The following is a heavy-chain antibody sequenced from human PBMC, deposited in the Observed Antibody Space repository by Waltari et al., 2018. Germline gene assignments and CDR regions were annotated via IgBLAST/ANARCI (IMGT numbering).Heavy chain of an antibody. J-gene: IGHJ6*02. CDR1: GGSTRNLNFY. CDR3: AVSPDTATSRAAFHF. CDR2: IYRSGVT. V-gene: IGHV4-61*02. Sequence: QVQLQESGPGLAKASQTLSLPCDVSGGSTRNLNFYWSWIRQPAGKGLEWIGRIYRSGVTDYNPSLRGRATMFLDMSKNQFSLTVDSLIAADTAVYYCAVSPDTATSRAAFHFWGPGTTVSVSS. D-gene: IGHD5-18*01.